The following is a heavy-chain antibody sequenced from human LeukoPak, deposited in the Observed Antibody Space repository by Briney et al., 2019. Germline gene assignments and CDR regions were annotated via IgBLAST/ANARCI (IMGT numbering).Heavy chain of an antibody. Sequence: GGSLRLSCAASGFTFSSYAMSWVRQAPGKGLEWVSAISGSGGSTYYADSVKGRFTISRDNSKNTLYLQMNSLRAEDTAVYYCARTTLRYSDWSPDAFDIWGQGTMVIVSS. CDR1: GFTFSSYA. D-gene: IGHD3-9*01. J-gene: IGHJ3*02. CDR2: ISGSGGST. V-gene: IGHV3-23*01. CDR3: ARTTLRYSDWSPDAFDI.